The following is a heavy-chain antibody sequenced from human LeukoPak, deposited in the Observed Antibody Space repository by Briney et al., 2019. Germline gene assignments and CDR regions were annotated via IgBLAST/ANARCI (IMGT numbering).Heavy chain of an antibody. Sequence: GGSLRLSCAASGFSVSSNYMNWVRQAPGKGLEWVSVIYGGDNTVYADSVKGRFTISRDDSKNTLYLQMNSLRAEDTAVYYCAKSPKTGFLFDYWGQGTLVTVSS. J-gene: IGHJ4*02. CDR3: AKSPKTGFLFDY. V-gene: IGHV3-66*01. CDR2: IYGGDNT. CDR1: GFSVSSNY. D-gene: IGHD1-1*01.